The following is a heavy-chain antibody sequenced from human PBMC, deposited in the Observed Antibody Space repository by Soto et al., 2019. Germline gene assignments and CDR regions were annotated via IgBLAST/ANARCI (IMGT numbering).Heavy chain of an antibody. Sequence: EGHLLESGGGLVQPGGSLRLSCTASGFTFSNSAMIRFRQAPGQGLEWVASISENGGSRGGTYYADSVKGRFTISRNNSKSTLYLQVDSLTGADTAVYYCASAKAVVVAALGIWGQGTMVTVSS. J-gene: IGHJ3*02. D-gene: IGHD2-21*01. CDR2: ISENGGSRGGT. CDR3: ASAKAVVVAALGI. V-gene: IGHV3-23*01. CDR1: GFTFSNSA.